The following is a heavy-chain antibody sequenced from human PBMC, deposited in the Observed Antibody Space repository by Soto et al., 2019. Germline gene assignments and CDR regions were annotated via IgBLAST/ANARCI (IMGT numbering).Heavy chain of an antibody. D-gene: IGHD1-1*01. Sequence: GGSLRLSCAASGFTFSSYAMSWVRQAPGKGLEWVSAISGSGGSTYYADSVKGRFTISRDNSKNTLYLQMNSLGAEDTAVYYCAKDGSRQSRPYYFDYWGQGTLVTVS. CDR3: AKDGSRQSRPYYFDY. CDR2: ISGSGGST. V-gene: IGHV3-23*01. J-gene: IGHJ4*02. CDR1: GFTFSSYA.